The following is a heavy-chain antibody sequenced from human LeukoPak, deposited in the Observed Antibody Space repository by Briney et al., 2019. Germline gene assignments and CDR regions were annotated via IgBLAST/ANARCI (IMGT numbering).Heavy chain of an antibody. V-gene: IGHV3-23*01. CDR1: GFAFGTYS. CDR2: IGGSADFT. CDR3: AKADRGWGVITKD. J-gene: IGHJ4*02. Sequence: GGSLRLSCAASGFAFGTYSMNWVRQAPGKGLEWVSAIGGSADFTYYAEYVKGRFTISRDNSKKTLYLQMNSLRAEDTAVYYCAKADRGWGVITKDWGQGALVTVSS. D-gene: IGHD3-10*01.